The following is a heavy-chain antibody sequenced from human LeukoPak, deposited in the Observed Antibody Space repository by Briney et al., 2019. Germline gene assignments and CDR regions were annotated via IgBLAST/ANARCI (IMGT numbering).Heavy chain of an antibody. CDR2: ISYDGSNK. D-gene: IGHD2-2*01. V-gene: IGHV3-30*01. CDR1: GFTFSSYA. J-gene: IGHJ3*02. CDR3: ARTGVVVPAGAFDI. Sequence: GGSLRPSCAASGFTFSSYAMHWVRQAPGKGLEWVAVISYDGSNKYYADSVKGRFTISRDNSKNTLYLQMNSLRAEDTAVYYCARTGVVVPAGAFDIWGQGTMVTVSS.